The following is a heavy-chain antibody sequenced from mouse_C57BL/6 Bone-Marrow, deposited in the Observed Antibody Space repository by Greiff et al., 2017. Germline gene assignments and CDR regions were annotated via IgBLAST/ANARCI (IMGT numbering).Heavy chain of an antibody. J-gene: IGHJ1*03. CDR2: IWSGGNT. Sequence: VQLQESGPGLVPPSQSLSITCTVSGFSLTSYGVHWVSQSPGKGLEWLGVIWSGGNTDYNAAFISSLSISKDNSKSQVFFKMNSLQADDTAIYYCARNGYYYGTYWYFDVWGTGTTVTVSS. CDR3: ARNGYYYGTYWYFDV. D-gene: IGHD1-1*01. V-gene: IGHV2-2*01. CDR1: GFSLTSYG.